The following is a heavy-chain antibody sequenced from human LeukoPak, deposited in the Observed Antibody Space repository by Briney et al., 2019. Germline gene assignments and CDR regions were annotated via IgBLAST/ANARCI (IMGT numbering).Heavy chain of an antibody. CDR1: GFTFSSYW. CDR3: ANGGPSPYSYYYYMDV. CDR2: IKQDGSEK. J-gene: IGHJ6*03. Sequence: PGGSLRLSCAASGFTFSSYWMSWVRQAPGKGLEWVANIKQDGSEKYYVDSAKGRFTISRDNAKNSLYLQMNSLRAEDTAVYYCANGGPSPYSYYYYMDVWGKGTTVTVSS. V-gene: IGHV3-7*03. D-gene: IGHD3-16*01.